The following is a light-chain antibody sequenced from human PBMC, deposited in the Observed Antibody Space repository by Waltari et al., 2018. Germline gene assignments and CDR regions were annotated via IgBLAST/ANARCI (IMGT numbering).Light chain of an antibody. CDR1: QTVTSSY. Sequence: EMVLTHSPGTLSLSLGERVTFSCRASQTVTSSYLAWYQQKPGQAPRLLIYTASNRATGIPDRFSGSGSGTDFTLTISRLEPEDFAVYCCKQYGSSPPTFGQGTKVEIK. CDR3: KQYGSSPPT. V-gene: IGKV3-20*01. J-gene: IGKJ1*01. CDR2: TAS.